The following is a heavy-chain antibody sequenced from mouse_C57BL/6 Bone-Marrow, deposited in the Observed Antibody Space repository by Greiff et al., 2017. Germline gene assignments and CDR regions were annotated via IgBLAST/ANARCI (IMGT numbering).Heavy chain of an antibody. V-gene: IGHV5-17*01. D-gene: IGHD1-1*01. Sequence: EVMLVESGGGLVKPGGSLKLSCAASGFTFSDYGMHWVRQAPEKGLEWVAYINSGSSTIYYADTVKGRFTISRDNAKNTLFLQMTSLRSEDTAMYYCARGDYYGPYWYFDVWGTGTTVTVSS. CDR2: INSGSSTI. CDR3: ARGDYYGPYWYFDV. CDR1: GFTFSDYG. J-gene: IGHJ1*03.